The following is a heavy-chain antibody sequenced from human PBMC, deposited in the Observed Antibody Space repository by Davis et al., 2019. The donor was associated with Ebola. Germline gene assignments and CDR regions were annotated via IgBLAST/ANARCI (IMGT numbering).Heavy chain of an antibody. V-gene: IGHV4-34*01. D-gene: IGHD3-22*01. CDR3: ARGCTYYDSSGYTFDP. CDR2: INHSGST. Sequence: MPSETLSLTCAVYGGSFSGYYWSWIRQPPGKGLEWIGEINHSGSTNYNPSLKSRVTISVDTSKNQFSLKLSSVTAADTAVYYCARGCTYYDSSGYTFDPWGQEPWSPSPQ. J-gene: IGHJ5*02. CDR1: GGSFSGYY.